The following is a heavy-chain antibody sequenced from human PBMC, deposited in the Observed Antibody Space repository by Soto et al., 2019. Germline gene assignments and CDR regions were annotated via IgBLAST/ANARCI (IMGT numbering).Heavy chain of an antibody. D-gene: IGHD5-12*01. CDR2: IYPGDSDS. J-gene: IGHJ3*02. CDR3: SSTDIVTTIDDGRDAFDI. V-gene: IGHV5-51*01. CDR1: GYRFTNYW. Sequence: LGESLKIPCKGSGYRFTNYWIGWVRQMPGKGLEWMGVIYPGDSDSRYSPSFQGQVTISADKPISTAYLQWSSLKASDTAIYYCSSTDIVTTIDDGRDAFDILGQGTMVTVSS.